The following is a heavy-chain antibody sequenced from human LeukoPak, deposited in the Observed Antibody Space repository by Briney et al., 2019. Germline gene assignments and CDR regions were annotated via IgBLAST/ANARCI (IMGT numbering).Heavy chain of an antibody. CDR3: ARGPLLGEEQQLVRIYYYYGMDV. CDR2: IIPIFATA. J-gene: IGHJ6*02. Sequence: SVKVSCKASGGTFSSYAISWVRQAPGQGLEWMGGIIPIFATANYAQKFQGRVTITADESTSTAYMELSSLRSEDTAVYYCARGPLLGEEQQLVRIYYYYGMDVWGQGTTVTVSS. D-gene: IGHD6-13*01. V-gene: IGHV1-69*01. CDR1: GGTFSSYA.